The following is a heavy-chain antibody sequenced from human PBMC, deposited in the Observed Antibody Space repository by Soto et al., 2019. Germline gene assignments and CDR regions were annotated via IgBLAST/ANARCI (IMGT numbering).Heavy chain of an antibody. Sequence: SVKVSCKGSGGTFSSYSISWVRQAPGQGLEWMGGIIPIFGTANYAQKFQGRVTITADESTSTAYMELSSLRSEDTAVYYCARRVIAARPIYYYYGMDVWGQGTTVTVSS. CDR3: ARRVIAARPIYYYYGMDV. D-gene: IGHD6-6*01. J-gene: IGHJ6*02. V-gene: IGHV1-69*13. CDR2: IIPIFGTA. CDR1: GGTFSSYS.